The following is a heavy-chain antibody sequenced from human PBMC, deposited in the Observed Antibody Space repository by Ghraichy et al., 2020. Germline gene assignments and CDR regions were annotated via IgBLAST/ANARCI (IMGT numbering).Heavy chain of an antibody. J-gene: IGHJ4*02. CDR1: GFTFSSYA. Sequence: GGSLRLSCAASGFTFSSYAMSWVRQAPGKGLEWVSAISGSGGTTYYADSVKGRFTISRDNSKNTLYLQMNSLRDEDTAVYYCAKAVGGVGATENDYWGQGTLVTVSS. CDR2: ISGSGGTT. D-gene: IGHD1-26*01. V-gene: IGHV3-23*01. CDR3: AKAVGGVGATENDY.